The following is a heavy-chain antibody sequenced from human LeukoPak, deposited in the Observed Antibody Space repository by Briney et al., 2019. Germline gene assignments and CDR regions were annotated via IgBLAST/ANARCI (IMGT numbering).Heavy chain of an antibody. Sequence: GGSLRLSCAASGFTFSDYYMSWIRQAPGKGLEWVSYISSSGSTIYCADSVKGRFTISRDNAKNSLYLQMNSLRAEDTAVYYCARGCYYDSSGYFTYYYGMDVWGQGTTVTVSS. D-gene: IGHD3-22*01. J-gene: IGHJ6*02. V-gene: IGHV3-11*01. CDR3: ARGCYYDSSGYFTYYYGMDV. CDR1: GFTFSDYY. CDR2: ISSSGSTI.